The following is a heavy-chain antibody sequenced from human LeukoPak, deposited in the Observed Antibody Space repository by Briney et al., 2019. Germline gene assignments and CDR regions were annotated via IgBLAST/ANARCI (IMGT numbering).Heavy chain of an antibody. Sequence: GGSLRLSSSTSGFTFADYAMIWVRRAPGNGLEWVGSIRNEADGGTTEYAASVEGRFTVSRDDSKSIAHLQMNSLKTEDTAVYFCARLQYFHHLSWDHTSYTYIDAWGKGTTVTV. CDR2: IRNEADGGTT. CDR3: ARLQYFHHLSWDHTSYTYIDA. D-gene: IGHD3-9*01. V-gene: IGHV3-49*04. J-gene: IGHJ6*04. CDR1: GFTFADYA.